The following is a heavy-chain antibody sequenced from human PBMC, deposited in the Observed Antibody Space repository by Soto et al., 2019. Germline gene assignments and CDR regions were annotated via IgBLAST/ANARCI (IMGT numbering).Heavy chain of an antibody. CDR1: GFSLSTSGVG. D-gene: IGHD5-18*01. CDR2: IYWDDDK. Sequence: SGPTLENPTQTLTLTCTFSGFSLSTSGVGVGWIRQPPGKALEWLGIIYWDDDKRYRPSLKSRLTITKDTSKNQLVLTMTNMDPVDTATYYCAHLPWKQLWSRAPVVYWGQGTQVTVSS. V-gene: IGHV2-5*02. J-gene: IGHJ4*02. CDR3: AHLPWKQLWSRAPVVY.